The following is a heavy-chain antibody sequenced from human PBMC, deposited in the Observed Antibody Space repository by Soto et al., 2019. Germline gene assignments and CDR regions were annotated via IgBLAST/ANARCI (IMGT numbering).Heavy chain of an antibody. J-gene: IGHJ4*02. D-gene: IGHD3-3*01. V-gene: IGHV1-18*04. CDR3: VRQYYDFWTDYPDFDY. CDR1: GYTFTKYD. Sequence: ASVNVSCKTSGYTFTKYDISWVRQAPGQGLEWLGLISPNSGRPSYAQKFEGRVTMTTDTSTTTAYLELRSLRSDDTAVYYCVRQYYDFWTDYPDFDYWGQGTLVTVSS. CDR2: ISPNSGRP.